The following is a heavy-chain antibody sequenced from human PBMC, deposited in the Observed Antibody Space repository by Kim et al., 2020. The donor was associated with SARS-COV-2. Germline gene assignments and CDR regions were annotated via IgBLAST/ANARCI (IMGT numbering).Heavy chain of an antibody. CDR2: FYSGGSST. D-gene: IGHD2-15*01. J-gene: IGHJ6*02. Sequence: GGSLRLSCAASGFTFSSYAMSWVRQAPGKGLEWVSVFYSGGSSTYYADSVKGRFTISRDNSKNTLYLQMNSLRAEDTAVYYCVKVDGYCSGGSCYDYYYYGMDVWGQGATVTVS. CDR1: GFTFSSYA. CDR3: VKVDGYCSGGSCYDYYYYGMDV. V-gene: IGHV3-23*03.